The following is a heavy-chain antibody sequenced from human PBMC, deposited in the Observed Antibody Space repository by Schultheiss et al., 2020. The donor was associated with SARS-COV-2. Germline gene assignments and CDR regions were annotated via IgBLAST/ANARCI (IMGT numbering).Heavy chain of an antibody. CDR3: ARVGYSSTWMTFDN. D-gene: IGHD6-13*01. CDR1: GGSVSRYY. CDR2: IYYSGST. V-gene: IGHV4-59*02. J-gene: IGHJ4*02. Sequence: SETLSLTCTVSGGSVSRYYWSWIRQPPGKGLEWIGYIYYSGSTNYNPSLKSRVTLSVDTSKNQFSLKLSSVTAADTAVYYCARVGYSSTWMTFDNWGQGTLVTVSS.